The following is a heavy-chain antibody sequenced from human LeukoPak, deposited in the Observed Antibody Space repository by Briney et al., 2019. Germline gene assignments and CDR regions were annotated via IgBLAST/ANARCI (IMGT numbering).Heavy chain of an antibody. Sequence: SETLSLTCAVSGGSVSSSKYLWGWIRQPPGKELEWIGSISYSGNADYNPSLRSRVTLSVDTSKNQFSLKLTSVTAADSAVYYCAGLGVMVLVYQSESWGQGTPVTVSS. V-gene: IGHV4-39*07. CDR1: GGSVSSSKYL. J-gene: IGHJ5*02. CDR2: ISYSGNA. CDR3: AGLGVMVLVYQSES. D-gene: IGHD2/OR15-2a*01.